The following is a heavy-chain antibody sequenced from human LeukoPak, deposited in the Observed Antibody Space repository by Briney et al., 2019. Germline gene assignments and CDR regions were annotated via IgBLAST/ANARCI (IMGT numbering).Heavy chain of an antibody. V-gene: IGHV1-69*05. J-gene: IGHJ5*02. CDR1: GGTFSSYA. D-gene: IGHD2-2*01. CDR3: ARELYCSSTSCYGQPGNWFDP. CDR2: IIPIFGTA. Sequence: ASVKVSCKASGGTFSSYAISWVRQAPGQGLEWMGGIIPIFGTANYAQKFQGRVTITTDESTSTAYMELSSLRSEDTAVYYCARELYCSSTSCYGQPGNWFDPWGQETLVTVSS.